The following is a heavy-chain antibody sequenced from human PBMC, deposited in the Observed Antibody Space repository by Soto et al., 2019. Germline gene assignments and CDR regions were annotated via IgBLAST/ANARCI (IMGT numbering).Heavy chain of an antibody. CDR1: GFTFSSYA. Sequence: LSLSCAASGFTFSSYAMSWVRQAPGKGLEWVSAISGSGGSTYYADSVKGRFTISRDNSKNTLYLQMNSLRAEDTAVYYCAKDVPADYYGSGPLGDYYYGMDVWGQGTTVTVSS. J-gene: IGHJ6*02. V-gene: IGHV3-23*01. D-gene: IGHD3-10*01. CDR3: AKDVPADYYGSGPLGDYYYGMDV. CDR2: ISGSGGST.